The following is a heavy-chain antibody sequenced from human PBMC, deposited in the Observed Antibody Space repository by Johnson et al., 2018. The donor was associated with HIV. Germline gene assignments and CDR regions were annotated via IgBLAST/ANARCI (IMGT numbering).Heavy chain of an antibody. CDR1: GFTFSSYW. CDR2: INSDGSDT. Sequence: VQLVESGGGVVQPGRSLRLSCAASGFTFSSYWMHWVRQAPGKGLVWVSRINSDGSDTYYADSVKGRFTISRDNSKNTLYLQMNSLRAEDTAVYYCARDASYYGSANDAFDIWGQGTMVTVSS. CDR3: ARDASYYGSANDAFDI. D-gene: IGHD3-10*01. V-gene: IGHV3-74*01. J-gene: IGHJ3*02.